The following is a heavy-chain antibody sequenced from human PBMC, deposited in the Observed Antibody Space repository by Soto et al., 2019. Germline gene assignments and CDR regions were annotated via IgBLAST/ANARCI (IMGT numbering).Heavy chain of an antibody. V-gene: IGHV3-33*08. CDR3: AREEQWLVQFYYGMDV. J-gene: IGHJ6*02. Sequence: GGSLRLSCVVSGFTFSSYGMHWVRQAPGRGLEWVAVIWYDGSNKYYADSVKGRFTISRDNSKNTLYLQMNSLRAEDTAVYYCAREEQWLVQFYYGMDVWGQGTTVTVSS. D-gene: IGHD6-19*01. CDR1: GFTFSSYG. CDR2: IWYDGSNK.